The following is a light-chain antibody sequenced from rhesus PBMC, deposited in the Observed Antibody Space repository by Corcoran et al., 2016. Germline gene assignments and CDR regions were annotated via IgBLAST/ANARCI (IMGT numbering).Light chain of an antibody. CDR1: QSLLDSDGYTH. J-gene: IGKJ2*01. CDR3: MQPLQTPYS. Sequence: DIVMTQTPLSLPVTPGEPASISCRSSQSLLDSDGYTHLHWYLQKPGQSPQLLISLGSNRASGVPDRFRGMGSGTDFTLKISRVEAEDVGVYYCMQPLQTPYSFGQGTKVEIK. CDR2: LGS. V-gene: IGKV2-78*01.